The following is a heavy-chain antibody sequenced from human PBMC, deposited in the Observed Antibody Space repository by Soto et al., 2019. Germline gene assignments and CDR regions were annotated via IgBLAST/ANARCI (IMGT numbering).Heavy chain of an antibody. CDR2: IIPIFGTA. Sequence: VKVSCKASGGTFSSYAISWVRQAPGQGLEWMGGIIPIFGTANYAQKFQGRVTITADESTSTAYMELSSLRSEDTAVYYCARGYCSGGSCYSVSYYYYGMDVWGQGTTVTVSS. CDR3: ARGYCSGGSCYSVSYYYYGMDV. CDR1: GGTFSSYA. D-gene: IGHD2-15*01. V-gene: IGHV1-69*13. J-gene: IGHJ6*02.